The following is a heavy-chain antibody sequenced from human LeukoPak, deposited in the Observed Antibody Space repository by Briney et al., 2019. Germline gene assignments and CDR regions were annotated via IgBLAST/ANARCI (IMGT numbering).Heavy chain of an antibody. J-gene: IGHJ4*02. V-gene: IGHV4-39*07. CDR1: GGSISSGGYY. CDR2: INHSGST. D-gene: IGHD6-13*01. Sequence: PSETLSLTCTVSGGSISSGGYYWSWIRQHPGKGLEWIGEINHSGSTNYNPSLKSRVTISVDTSKNQFSLKLSSVTAADTAVYYCARGRVAAAGKAPTFDYWGQGTLVTVSS. CDR3: ARGRVAAAGKAPTFDY.